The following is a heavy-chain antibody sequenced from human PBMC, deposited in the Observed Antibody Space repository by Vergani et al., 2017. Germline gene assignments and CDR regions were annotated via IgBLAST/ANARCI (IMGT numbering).Heavy chain of an antibody. CDR1: GGSISSGGYS. J-gene: IGHJ3*02. Sequence: QLQLQESGSGLVKPSQTLSLTCAVSGGSISSGGYSWSWIRQPPGKGLEWIGYIYHSGSTYYNPSLKSRVTISVDRSKNQFSLKLSSGTAADTAVYYCARGGLTGDRAAFDIWGQGTMVTVSS. D-gene: IGHD7-27*01. V-gene: IGHV4-30-2*01. CDR3: ARGGLTGDRAAFDI. CDR2: IYHSGST.